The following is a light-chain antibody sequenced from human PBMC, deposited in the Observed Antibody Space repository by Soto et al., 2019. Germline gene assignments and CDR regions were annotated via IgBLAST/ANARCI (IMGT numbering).Light chain of an antibody. J-gene: IGKJ4*01. CDR2: DAS. V-gene: IGKV3-11*01. CDR1: RDVRTY. CDR3: QQRSNWPLT. Sequence: EVVLTQSPATLSLSPGERATLSCRASRDVRTYLAWYQQKPGQAPKLLIYDASNRATGIPDRFSGSGSGTDFTLTISSLHPEDFGFYHCQQRSNWPLTFGGGTKVEIK.